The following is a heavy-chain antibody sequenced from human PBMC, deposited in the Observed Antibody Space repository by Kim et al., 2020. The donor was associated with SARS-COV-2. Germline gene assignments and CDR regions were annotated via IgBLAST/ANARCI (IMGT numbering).Heavy chain of an antibody. CDR3: ARAQGYSSSWPTDYYYGMDV. J-gene: IGHJ6*02. Sequence: RVTISVDTSKNQFSLKLSSVTAADTAVYYCARAQGYSSSWPTDYYYGMDVWGQGTTVTVSS. V-gene: IGHV4-59*01. D-gene: IGHD6-13*01.